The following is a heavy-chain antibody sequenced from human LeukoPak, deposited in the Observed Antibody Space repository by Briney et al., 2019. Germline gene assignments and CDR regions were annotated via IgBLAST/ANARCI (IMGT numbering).Heavy chain of an antibody. CDR2: INHSGST. Sequence: SEALSLTCAVYGGSFSGYYWSWIRPPPGKGLEWIGEINHSGSTNYSPSLKSRVTISVDTSKNQFSLKLSSVTAADTAVYYCARRGYYYYYMDVWGKGTTVTVSS. CDR3: ARRGYYYYYMDV. D-gene: IGHD3-10*01. CDR1: GGSFSGYY. J-gene: IGHJ6*03. V-gene: IGHV4-34*01.